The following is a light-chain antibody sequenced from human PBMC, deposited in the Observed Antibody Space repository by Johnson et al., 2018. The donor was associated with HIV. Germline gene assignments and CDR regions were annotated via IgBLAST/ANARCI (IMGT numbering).Light chain of an antibody. CDR1: SSNIGNNY. CDR2: DNN. Sequence: QSVLTQPPSVSAAPGQKVTISCSGSSSNIGNNYVSRYQQLPGTAPKLLIYDNNKRPSGIPDRFSGSKSGTSATLGITGLQTGDEAEYYCGTWDSSLSAGVFGTGTKVTVL. J-gene: IGLJ1*01. V-gene: IGLV1-51*01. CDR3: GTWDSSLSAGV.